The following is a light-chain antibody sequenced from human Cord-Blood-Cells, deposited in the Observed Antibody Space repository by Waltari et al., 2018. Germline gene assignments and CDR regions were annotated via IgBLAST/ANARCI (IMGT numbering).Light chain of an antibody. CDR2: EVS. J-gene: IGLJ1*01. V-gene: IGLV2-8*01. CDR3: SSYAGSNNLV. CDR1: ASTVGVFTF. Sequence: PALPQLPPAPGSPGQSAPTPSPGTASTVGVFTFVSWYQQHPGKAPKLMIYEVSKRPSGVPDRFSGSKSGNTASLTVSGLQAEDEADYYCSSYAGSNNLVFGTGTKVTVL.